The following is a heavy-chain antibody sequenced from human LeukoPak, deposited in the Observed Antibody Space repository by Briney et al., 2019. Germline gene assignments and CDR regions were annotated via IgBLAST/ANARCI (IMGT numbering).Heavy chain of an antibody. D-gene: IGHD2-15*01. CDR2: ISSSSSYI. CDR1: GFTFSSYS. Sequence: GGSLRLSCAASGFTFSSYSMSWVRQAPGKGLEWVSSISSSSSYIYYADSVKGRFTISRDNAKNSLYLQMNSLRAEDTAVYYCARAERYCSGGSCSDYWGQGTLVTVSS. V-gene: IGHV3-21*01. J-gene: IGHJ4*02. CDR3: ARAERYCSGGSCSDY.